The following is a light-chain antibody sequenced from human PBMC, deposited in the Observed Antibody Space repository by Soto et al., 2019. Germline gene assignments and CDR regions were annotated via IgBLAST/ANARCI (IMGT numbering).Light chain of an antibody. J-gene: IGKJ4*01. V-gene: IGKV3-15*01. CDR1: RTISRN. Sequence: EMVMTQSPVTLSGSPGERVTLSCRASRTISRNLAWYQQKPGQAPRLLIYGASTRATGIPDRFSGSGSGTEFTLTINSLQSEDFAMYYCQPHNNWAVVTFGGGTRVEIK. CDR2: GAS. CDR3: QPHNNWAVVT.